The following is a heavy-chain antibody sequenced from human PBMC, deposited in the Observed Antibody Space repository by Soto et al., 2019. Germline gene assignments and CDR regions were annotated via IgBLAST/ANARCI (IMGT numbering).Heavy chain of an antibody. Sequence: QVQLVQSGAEVKKPGASVKVSCKASGYTFTSYGISWVRQAPGQGLEGMGWINAYNGNTNYAQKLQGRVTITTDTCTRTAYMELRRLGSDDTVVYYSARDRTVVIDYWGQGTLVTVSS. CDR3: ARDRTVVIDY. CDR2: INAYNGNT. J-gene: IGHJ4*02. V-gene: IGHV1-18*01. D-gene: IGHD4-17*01. CDR1: GYTFTSYG.